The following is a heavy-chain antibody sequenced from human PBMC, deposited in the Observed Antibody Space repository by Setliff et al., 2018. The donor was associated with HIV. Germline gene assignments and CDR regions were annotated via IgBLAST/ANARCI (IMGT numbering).Heavy chain of an antibody. D-gene: IGHD6-19*01. J-gene: IGHJ6*02. CDR1: GGSISSYY. Sequence: KASETLSLTCTVSGGSISSYYWSWIRQPPGKGLEWIGYIYYSGSTNYNPSLKSRVTISVDTSKNQFSLKLSSVTAADTAVYYCARGEGAGLGYSSGWAYYYYGMDVWGQGTTVTSP. CDR2: IYYSGST. CDR3: ARGEGAGLGYSSGWAYYYYGMDV. V-gene: IGHV4-59*01.